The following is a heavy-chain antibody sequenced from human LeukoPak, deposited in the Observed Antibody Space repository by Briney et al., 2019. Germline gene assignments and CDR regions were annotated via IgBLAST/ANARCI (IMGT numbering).Heavy chain of an antibody. CDR1: EFTFRTYY. CDR3: ATWGTPGFDY. D-gene: IGHD3-16*01. CDR2: MNQDGSEK. J-gene: IGHJ4*02. Sequence: GGSLRLSCAASEFTFRTYYMSWVRQPPGKGLEWVASMNQDGSEKYYMDCVKGRFTISRDNAKNSLDLHMTSLRAEDTAVYYCATWGTPGFDYWGQRTLVTVSS. V-gene: IGHV3-7*03.